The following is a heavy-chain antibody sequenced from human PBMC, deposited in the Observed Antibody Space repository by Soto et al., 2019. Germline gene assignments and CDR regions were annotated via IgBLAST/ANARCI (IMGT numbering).Heavy chain of an antibody. CDR1: GDTFTSYY. D-gene: IGHD3-10*01. Sequence: ASVKVSCKASGDTFTSYYMHWVRQAPGQGLEWMGIINPSGGSTSYAQKFQGRVTMTRDTATSTVYMELSSLRSEDTAVYYCARPTSRGQTPGYWGQGTLVTVSS. V-gene: IGHV1-46*01. CDR2: INPSGGST. CDR3: ARPTSRGQTPGY. J-gene: IGHJ4*02.